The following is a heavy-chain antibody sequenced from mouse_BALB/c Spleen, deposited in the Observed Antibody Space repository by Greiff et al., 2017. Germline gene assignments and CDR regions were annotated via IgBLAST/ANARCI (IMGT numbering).Heavy chain of an antibody. V-gene: IGHV1-55*01. CDR3: VSRYDGHYYAMDY. CDR1: GYNFTSYW. CDR2: IYPGSGST. Sequence: QVQLQQPGAELVKPGTSVKLSCKASGYNFTSYWINWVKRRPGQGLEWIGDIYPGSGSTNYNEKFKSKATLTVDTSSSTAYMQLSSLASEDSALYYCVSRYDGHYYAMDYWGQGTSVTVSS. J-gene: IGHJ4*01. D-gene: IGHD2-14*01.